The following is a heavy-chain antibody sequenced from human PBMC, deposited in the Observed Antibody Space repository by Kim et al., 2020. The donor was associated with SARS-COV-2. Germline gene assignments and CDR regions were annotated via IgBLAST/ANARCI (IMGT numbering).Heavy chain of an antibody. CDR3: ASDPGEPNGMDV. D-gene: IGHD2-8*01. CDR2: VYGDGPT. CDR1: GFIVRTNY. Sequence: GGSLRLSCTVSGFIVRTNYMSWVRQAPGRGLEWVSHVYGDGPTYYADSVKGRFTISRDSSKNTLYLQMNSLRAEDTAVYYCASDPGEPNGMDVWGQGTTVTVFS. J-gene: IGHJ6*02. V-gene: IGHV3-66*01.